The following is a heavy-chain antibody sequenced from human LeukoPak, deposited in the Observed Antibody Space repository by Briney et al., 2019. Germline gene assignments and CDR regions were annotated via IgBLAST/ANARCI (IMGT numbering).Heavy chain of an antibody. CDR1: GGSISSYY. V-gene: IGHV4-4*07. Sequence: ASETLSLTCTVSGGSISSYYWSWIRQPAGKGLEWIGRIYTSGSTNYNPSLKSRVTMSVDTSKNQFSLKLSSVTAADTAVYYCVRHDLIGITGGNFDYWGQGTLVSVSS. CDR3: VRHDLIGITGGNFDY. CDR2: IYTSGST. J-gene: IGHJ4*02. D-gene: IGHD1-14*01.